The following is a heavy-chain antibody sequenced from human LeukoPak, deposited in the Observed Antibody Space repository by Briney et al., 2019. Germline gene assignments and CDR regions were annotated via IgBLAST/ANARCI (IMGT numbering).Heavy chain of an antibody. CDR1: GGSFSGYY. CDR2: INHSGST. J-gene: IGHJ6*03. Sequence: SETLSLTCAVYGGSFSGYYWSWIRQPPGKGLEWIGEINHSGSTNYNPSLKSRVTISVDTSKNQFSLKLSSVAAADTAVYYCARLRYDILTGYYYYYYYYMDVWGKGTTVTISS. D-gene: IGHD3-9*01. V-gene: IGHV4-34*01. CDR3: ARLRYDILTGYYYYYYYYMDV.